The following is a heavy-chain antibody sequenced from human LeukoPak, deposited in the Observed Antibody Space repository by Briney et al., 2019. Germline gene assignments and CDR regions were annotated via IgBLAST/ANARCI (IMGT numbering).Heavy chain of an antibody. CDR3: ARRGNYGDYFDY. CDR2: INPNSGST. CDR1: GYTFTGYY. J-gene: IGHJ4*02. V-gene: IGHV1-2*02. D-gene: IGHD4-17*01. Sequence: ASVKVSCKASGYTFTGYYMHWVRQAPGQGLEWMGWINPNSGSTNYTQKFQGRVTMTRDTSISTAFMDLSRLRSDDTAVYYCARRGNYGDYFDYWGQGTLVTVSS.